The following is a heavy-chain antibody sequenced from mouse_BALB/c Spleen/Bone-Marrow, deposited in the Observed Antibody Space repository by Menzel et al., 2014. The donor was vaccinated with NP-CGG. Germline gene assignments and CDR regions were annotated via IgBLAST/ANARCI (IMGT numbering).Heavy chain of an antibody. V-gene: IGHV5-6*01. J-gene: IGHJ2*01. CDR3: ARQTYYDYDGYFDY. CDR2: IGSGGSYT. Sequence: EVKLVESGGDLVKPGGSLKFSCAASGFILSTNAMSWVRQTPEKRLEWVEPIGSGGSYTYYPDSVKGRFTISRDNAKNTLYLQMSSLKSEDTAMYYCARQTYYDYDGYFDYWGQGTTLTVSS. D-gene: IGHD2-4*01. CDR1: GFILSTNA.